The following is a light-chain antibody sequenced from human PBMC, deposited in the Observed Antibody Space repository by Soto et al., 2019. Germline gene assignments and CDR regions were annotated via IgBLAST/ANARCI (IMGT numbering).Light chain of an antibody. J-gene: IGKJ1*01. CDR3: QQYVTSSPLT. V-gene: IGKV3-20*01. Sequence: IGLTKSPGTLSLYPGERAPLSCRASHTISSSYIAWYQQKPGQAPRLLMFGISSRATGVPDRFSGSGSGTAFTLTITSLQHEDFAVHYCQQYVTSSPLTFGQGTKVDIK. CDR1: HTISSSY. CDR2: GIS.